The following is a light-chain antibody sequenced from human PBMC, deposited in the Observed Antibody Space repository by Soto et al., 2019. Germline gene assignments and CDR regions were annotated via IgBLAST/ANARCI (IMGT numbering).Light chain of an antibody. CDR1: QSVSSY. CDR2: DAS. Sequence: EIMLTQSPATLSLSPWERAALSCMASQSVSSYLAWYQQKPGQAPRLLIYDASNRATGIPARFSGSGSGTDFTLTISSLEPEDFAVYYCQQRSNWPLTFGGGTKVDIK. CDR3: QQRSNWPLT. J-gene: IGKJ4*01. V-gene: IGKV3-11*01.